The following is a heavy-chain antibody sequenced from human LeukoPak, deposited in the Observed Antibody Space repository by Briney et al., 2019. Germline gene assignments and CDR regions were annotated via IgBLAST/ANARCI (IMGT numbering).Heavy chain of an antibody. CDR2: IRSKAYGGTT. J-gene: IGHJ5*02. D-gene: IGHD4-17*01. V-gene: IGHV3-49*04. CDR3: RATVTTP. Sequence: GRSLRLSCTASGLIFGYYAMIWVGQAPGKELEGVGFIRSKAYGGTTEYAASVKGIFTISREDSKSIAYPQTNSVKTEDTAVYYCRATVTTPWGQGTLVTVSS. CDR1: GLIFGYYA.